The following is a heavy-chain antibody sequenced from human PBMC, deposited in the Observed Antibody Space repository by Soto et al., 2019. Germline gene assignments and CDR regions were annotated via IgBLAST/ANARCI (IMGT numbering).Heavy chain of an antibody. J-gene: IGHJ4*02. CDR1: GGSMRNYY. V-gene: IGHV4-59*01. CDR3: TSSYSTSSSPDY. CDR2: VYHSGST. Sequence: SETLSLTCSVSGGSMRNYYWNWIRQPPGRGLEWIGYVYHSGSTNYNPSLKSRVSMSVDVSRNHFSLTLHSVTAADTAVYFCTSSYSTSSSPDYWGQGTLVTSPQ. D-gene: IGHD6-6*01.